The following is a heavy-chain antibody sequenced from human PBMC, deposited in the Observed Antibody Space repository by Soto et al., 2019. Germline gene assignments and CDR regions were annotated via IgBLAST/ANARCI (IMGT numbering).Heavy chain of an antibody. CDR2: ISSSSSY. CDR3: ARDRGVVPAAIGGYYYDGMDV. Sequence: WGSRRPSWAPSGFTFIHYRINWVRQAQTKVLEWVSAISSSSSYADSVKGRFTISRDNAKNSLYLHKNSLRAEDTAVYYCARDRGVVPAAIGGYYYDGMDVWGQGTRVTVSS. D-gene: IGHD2-2*01. V-gene: IGHV3-21*06. CDR1: GFTFIHYR. J-gene: IGHJ6*02.